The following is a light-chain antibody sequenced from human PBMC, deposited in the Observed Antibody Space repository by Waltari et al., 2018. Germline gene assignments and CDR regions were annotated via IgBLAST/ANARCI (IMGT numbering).Light chain of an antibody. CDR2: GAS. CDR1: QSVINN. J-gene: IGKJ1*01. CDR3: HQYNTWPKT. V-gene: IGKV3-15*01. Sequence: EIVLTQSPATLSVSPGERATLSCRASQSVINNLAWYQQKPGQAPRHLISGASSRTSDGPVRFSGSGSGTEFTLTISSLRSGDSAMYYCHQYNTWPKTFGQGTKVEI.